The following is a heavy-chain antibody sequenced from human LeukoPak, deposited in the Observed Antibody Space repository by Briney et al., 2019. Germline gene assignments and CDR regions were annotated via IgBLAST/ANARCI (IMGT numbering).Heavy chain of an antibody. J-gene: IGHJ5*02. Sequence: SETLSLTCTVSGGSISSGGYYWSWIRQHPGKGLEWIGYIYYSGSTYYNPSLKSRVTISVDTSKNQFSLRLSSVTAADTAVYYCARDHYYDGRGRFDPWGQGILVTVSS. CDR3: ARDHYYDGRGRFDP. CDR2: IYYSGST. CDR1: GGSISSGGYY. D-gene: IGHD3-16*01. V-gene: IGHV4-31*03.